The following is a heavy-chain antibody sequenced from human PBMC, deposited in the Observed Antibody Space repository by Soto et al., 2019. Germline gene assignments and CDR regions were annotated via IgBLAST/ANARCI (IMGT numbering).Heavy chain of an antibody. CDR3: ARARVNSWFDL. CDR2: INHSGST. J-gene: IGHJ5*02. Sequence: PSETLSLTCAVYGGSFSGYYWSWIRQPPGKGLEWIGEINHSGSTNYNPSLKSRVTISVGTSKNQFSLKLSSVTAADTAVYYCARARVNSWFDLWGQGTLVTVSS. CDR1: GGSFSGYY. D-gene: IGHD3-3*01. V-gene: IGHV4-34*01.